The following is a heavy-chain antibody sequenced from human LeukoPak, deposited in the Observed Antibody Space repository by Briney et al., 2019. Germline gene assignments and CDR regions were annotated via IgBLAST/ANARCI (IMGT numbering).Heavy chain of an antibody. D-gene: IGHD3-10*01. V-gene: IGHV4-39*07. CDR1: GGSISSSSYY. J-gene: IGHJ4*02. Sequence: PSETLSLTCTVSGGSISSSSYYWGWIRQPPGKGLEWIGSIYYSGSTYYNPSLKSRVPISADTSKNQFSLKLSSVTAADTAVYYCARVRLSPSGTYYNAHFDYWGQGTLVTVSS. CDR2: IYYSGST. CDR3: ARVRLSPSGTYYNAHFDY.